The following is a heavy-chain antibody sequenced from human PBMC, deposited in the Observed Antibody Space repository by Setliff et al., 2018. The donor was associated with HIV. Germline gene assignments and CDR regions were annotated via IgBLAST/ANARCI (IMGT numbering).Heavy chain of an antibody. D-gene: IGHD3-22*01. CDR3: AKRSSSDNSVPGNYFDY. CDR1: GFTFSSYR. CDR2: ISSSGSSR. J-gene: IGHJ4*02. V-gene: IGHV3-48*01. Sequence: GSLRLSCAASGFTFSSYRMNWVRQAPGKGLEWVSYISSSGSSRYYADSVKGRFTISRDNSKNTLYLQMNSLTADDTAVYYCAKRSSSDNSVPGNYFDYWGQGTLVTVSS.